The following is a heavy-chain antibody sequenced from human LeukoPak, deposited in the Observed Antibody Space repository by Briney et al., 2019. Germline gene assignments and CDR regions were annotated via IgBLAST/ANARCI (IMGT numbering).Heavy chain of an antibody. Sequence: TASETLSLXCIASGGSISSYYWSWIRQPPGKGLEWIGYIYYTGSTNYNPSLKSRVTISLDTSNNQFSLRLSSVTAADTAVYYCARYDYDWFLDYWGQGTLVTVSS. CDR2: IYYTGST. J-gene: IGHJ4*02. V-gene: IGHV4-59*01. D-gene: IGHD3-22*01. CDR3: ARYDYDWFLDY. CDR1: GGSISSYY.